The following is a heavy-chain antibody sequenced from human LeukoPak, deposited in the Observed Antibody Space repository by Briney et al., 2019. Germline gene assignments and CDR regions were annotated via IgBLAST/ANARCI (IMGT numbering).Heavy chain of an antibody. CDR1: GFTFSNYA. CDR2: ISFDGFNK. CDR3: AKRVVVGATSPYSDFQD. J-gene: IGHJ1*01. Sequence: GRSLRLSCAASGFTFSNYAMHWVRQAPGKGLEWVAVISFDGFNKYYADSVKGRFTVSRDNSKNTLYLQMDSLRAEDTALYYCAKRVVVGATSPYSDFQDWGQGTLVTVSS. V-gene: IGHV3-30*04. D-gene: IGHD1-26*01.